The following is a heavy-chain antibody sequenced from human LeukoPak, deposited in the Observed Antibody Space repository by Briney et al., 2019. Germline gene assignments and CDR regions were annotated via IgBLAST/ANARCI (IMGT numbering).Heavy chain of an antibody. V-gene: IGHV1-2*02. CDR2: INPNSGGT. J-gene: IGHJ5*02. D-gene: IGHD2-15*01. CDR3: ARDRVAANWFDP. CDR1: GYTFTGYY. Sequence: ASVKVSCKASGYTFTGYYMHWVRQAPGQGLEWMGWINPNSGGTNYAQKFQGRVTMTRDTSISTAYMELSRLRSDGTAVYYCARDRVAANWFDPWGQGALVTVSS.